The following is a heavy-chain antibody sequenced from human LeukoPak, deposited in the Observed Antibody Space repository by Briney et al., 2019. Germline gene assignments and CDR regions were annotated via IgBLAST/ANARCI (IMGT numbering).Heavy chain of an antibody. V-gene: IGHV4-39*01. CDR2: IYCSGST. CDR1: GGYISSINYH. J-gene: IGHJ4*02. D-gene: IGHD3-3*01. Sequence: SETLSLTCTVSGGYISSINYHWGWARQPPGKVQEGFANIYCSGSTYYSPSLRSRVTISVDTSKNQFSLKLTSVTAADTAVYYCARHASVSGNWPRPLDYWGQGSLVTVSS. CDR3: ARHASVSGNWPRPLDY.